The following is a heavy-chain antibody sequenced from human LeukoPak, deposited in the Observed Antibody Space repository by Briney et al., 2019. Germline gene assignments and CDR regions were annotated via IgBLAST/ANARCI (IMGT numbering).Heavy chain of an antibody. CDR1: GFTFSSYS. CDR2: ISSSSSYI. CDR3: ARGSGSYSGGMDV. J-gene: IGHJ6*02. V-gene: IGHV3-21*01. Sequence: GGSLRLSCAASGFTFSSYSMNWVRQAPGKGLEWVSSISSSSSYIYYADSVKGRFTISRDNAKNPLYLQMNSLRAEDTAVYYCARGSGSYSGGMDVWGQGTTVTVSS. D-gene: IGHD3-10*01.